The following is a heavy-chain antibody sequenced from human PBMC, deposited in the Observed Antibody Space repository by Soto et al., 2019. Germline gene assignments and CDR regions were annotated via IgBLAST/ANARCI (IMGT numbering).Heavy chain of an antibody. Sequence: PGWSRRLSCAGSVFTFSNAWMSWVRQAPGKGLEWVGRIKSYTNGGTTDYAAPVKGRFAISRDDSKNTLYLQMNSLKTEDAGVYYCTTDDPINKYWGQGTLVTVSS. CDR2: IKSYTNGGTT. CDR3: TTDDPINKY. CDR1: VFTFSNAW. V-gene: IGHV3-15*01. J-gene: IGHJ4*02.